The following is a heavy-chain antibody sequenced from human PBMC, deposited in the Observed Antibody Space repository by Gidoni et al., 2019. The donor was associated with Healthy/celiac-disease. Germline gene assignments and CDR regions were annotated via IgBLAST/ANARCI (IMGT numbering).Heavy chain of an antibody. CDR1: GYTSTSDS. CDR3: ARDHSPRDYGENDDAFDI. J-gene: IGHJ3*02. Sequence: QVQLVQSGAEVKKPGAQVRVSCKASGYTSTSDSMHWVRQSPGQGLEWMGIINPSGGSTSYAQKFQGRVTMTRDTSTSTVYMELSSLRSEDTAVYYCARDHSPRDYGENDDAFDIWGQGTMVTVSS. D-gene: IGHD4-17*01. CDR2: INPSGGST. V-gene: IGHV1-46*01.